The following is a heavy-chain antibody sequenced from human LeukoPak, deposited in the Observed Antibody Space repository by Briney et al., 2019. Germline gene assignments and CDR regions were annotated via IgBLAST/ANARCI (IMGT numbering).Heavy chain of an antibody. J-gene: IGHJ4*02. CDR2: ISGSGGST. V-gene: IGHV3-23*01. Sequence: GGSLRLSCAASGFTFSSYAMSWVRQAPGKGLEWVSHISGSGGSTYYADSVEGRFTISRYNSKNTLYLQMNSLRAEDTAVYYCAKDLRGYSYEVQVYFDYWGQGTLVTVSS. CDR1: GFTFSSYA. D-gene: IGHD5-18*01. CDR3: AKDLRGYSYEVQVYFDY.